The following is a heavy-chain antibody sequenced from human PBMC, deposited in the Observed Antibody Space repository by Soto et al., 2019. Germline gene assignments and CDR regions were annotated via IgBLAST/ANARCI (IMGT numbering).Heavy chain of an antibody. J-gene: IGHJ4*02. CDR2: ISSSGSTI. D-gene: IGHD2-2*01. CDR3: ARGLDCSSTSWCIAAAGSLDY. V-gene: IGHV3-48*03. Sequence: EVQLVESGGGLVKPGGSLRLSCAASGFTFSSYEMNWVRQAPGKGLEWVSYISSSGSTIYYADSVKGRFTISRDNAKNSLYLQMNSLRAEDTAVYYCARGLDCSSTSWCIAAAGSLDYWGQGTLVTVSS. CDR1: GFTFSSYE.